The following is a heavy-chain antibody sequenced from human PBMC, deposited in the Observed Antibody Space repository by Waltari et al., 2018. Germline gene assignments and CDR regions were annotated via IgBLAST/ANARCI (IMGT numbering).Heavy chain of an antibody. CDR3: ARLDNYDSGSYGFDW. J-gene: IGHJ4*02. Sequence: QLQLQESGPGLVKPSETLSLTCTVSGGSISSSRYYWGWIRQPPGKGLEWIGSIFYSGSTYYNPSLKSRCTMSVDTSKNQFSLRLTSVTAADTAVYYCARLDNYDSGSYGFDWWGQGTLVTVSS. V-gene: IGHV4-39*01. CDR1: GGSISSSRYY. CDR2: IFYSGST. D-gene: IGHD3-10*01.